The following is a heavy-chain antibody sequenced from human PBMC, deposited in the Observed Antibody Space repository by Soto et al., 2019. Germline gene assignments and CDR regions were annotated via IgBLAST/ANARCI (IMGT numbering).Heavy chain of an antibody. Sequence: SETLSLTCAVYGGSFSGYYWSWIRQPPGKGLEWIGEINHSGSTNYNPSLKSRVTISVDTSKNQFSLKLSSVTAADTAVYYCARVGIDGFDYWGQGTLVTVSS. CDR2: INHSGST. D-gene: IGHD3-3*02. V-gene: IGHV4-34*01. CDR1: GGSFSGYY. CDR3: ARVGIDGFDY. J-gene: IGHJ4*02.